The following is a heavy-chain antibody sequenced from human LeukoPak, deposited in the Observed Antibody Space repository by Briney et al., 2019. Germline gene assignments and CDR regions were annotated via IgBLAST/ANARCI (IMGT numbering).Heavy chain of an antibody. CDR2: ISAYNGNT. CDR1: GYTFTSYD. V-gene: IGHV1-18*01. D-gene: IGHD6-13*01. Sequence: ASVKVSCRASGYTFTSYDIIWVRQAPGQGLEWMGWISAYNGNTNYAQKLQGRVTLTRDMSTSTDYLELSSLRSEDTAVYYCATHAALYYFDYWGQGTLVTVSS. J-gene: IGHJ4*02. CDR3: ATHAALYYFDY.